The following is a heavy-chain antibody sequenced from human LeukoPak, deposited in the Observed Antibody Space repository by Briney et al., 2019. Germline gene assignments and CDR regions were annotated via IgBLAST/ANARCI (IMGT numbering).Heavy chain of an antibody. D-gene: IGHD6-13*01. V-gene: IGHV3-30*18. J-gene: IGHJ4*02. CDR1: GFTFSSHG. CDR2: ISYDGSNK. CDR3: AKDRYSEGSSWYFY. Sequence: GSLRLSCAASGFTFSSHGMHWVRQAPGKGLEWVAVISYDGSNKYYADSVKGRFTISRDNSKNTLYLQMNSLRAEDTAVYYCAKDRYSEGSSWYFYWGQGTLVTVSS.